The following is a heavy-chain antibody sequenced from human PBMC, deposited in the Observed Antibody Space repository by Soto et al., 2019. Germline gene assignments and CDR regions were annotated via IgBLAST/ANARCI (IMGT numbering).Heavy chain of an antibody. CDR1: GGSFSGYQ. Sequence: SETLSLTCAVYGGSFSGYQWSWIRQTPGKGLEWIGGINDSGNINYNPSLKSRVTILVDTAKKQISLKLSSVTAADTAVYYCARGLILWFGELSRRGGYYYYMDVWGKGTTVTVSS. V-gene: IGHV4-34*01. J-gene: IGHJ6*03. CDR2: INDSGNI. CDR3: ARGLILWFGELSRRGGYYYYMDV. D-gene: IGHD3-10*01.